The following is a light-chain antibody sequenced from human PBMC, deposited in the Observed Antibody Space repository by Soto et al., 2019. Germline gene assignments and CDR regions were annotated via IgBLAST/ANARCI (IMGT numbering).Light chain of an antibody. J-gene: IGLJ2*01. CDR3: AAWDDSLSVVV. Sequence: QSVLTQPPSASGTPGQRVSISCSGSSSNIGTNYVYWYQQLPGTVPKLLIYRNNQPPSGVPDRFSGSKSGTSASLAISGLRSEDEADYYCAAWDDSLSVVVFGRGTKLTVL. CDR1: SSNIGTNY. V-gene: IGLV1-47*01. CDR2: RNN.